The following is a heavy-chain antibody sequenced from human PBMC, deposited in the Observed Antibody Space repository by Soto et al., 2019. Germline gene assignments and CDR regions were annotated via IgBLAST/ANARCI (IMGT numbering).Heavy chain of an antibody. D-gene: IGHD2-15*01. CDR1: GGSISSGGYY. Sequence: QVQLQESGPGLVKPSQTLSLTCTVSGGSISSGGYYWSWIRQHPGKGLEWIGYIYYSGSTYYNPSLKSLVTISVDTSKNQFSLKLSSVTAADTSVYYCARIVVVVAATWFDPWGQGTLVTVSS. CDR2: IYYSGST. J-gene: IGHJ5*02. CDR3: ARIVVVVAATWFDP. V-gene: IGHV4-31*01.